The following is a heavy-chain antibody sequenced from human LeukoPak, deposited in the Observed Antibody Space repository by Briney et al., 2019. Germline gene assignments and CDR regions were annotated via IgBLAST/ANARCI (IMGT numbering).Heavy chain of an antibody. D-gene: IGHD3-10*01. Sequence: GGSLRLSCATSGFTFSGSDMHWVRQASGKGLEWVGRLRSIANSYATAYDESVKGRFSISRDDSKNTAYLQMNSLKTEDTAVYYCTRLTMATDYSGMDVWGQGTTVTVSS. CDR1: GFTFSGSD. V-gene: IGHV3-73*01. J-gene: IGHJ6*02. CDR2: LRSIANSYAT. CDR3: TRLTMATDYSGMDV.